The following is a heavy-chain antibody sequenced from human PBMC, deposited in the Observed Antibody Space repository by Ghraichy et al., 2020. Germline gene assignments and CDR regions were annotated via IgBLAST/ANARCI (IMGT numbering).Heavy chain of an antibody. CDR2: IKQDGSEK. D-gene: IGHD4-11*01. Sequence: GGSLRLSCAASGFTFSSYWMSWVRQAPGKGLEWVANIKQDGSEKYYVVSVKGRFTVSRDNAKNSLYLQMNSLKDEDTALYYCARERGGLTTLTTNYRAFDCWGQGTLVTVSS. CDR1: GFTFSSYW. V-gene: IGHV3-7*03. J-gene: IGHJ4*02. CDR3: ARERGGLTTLTTNYRAFDC.